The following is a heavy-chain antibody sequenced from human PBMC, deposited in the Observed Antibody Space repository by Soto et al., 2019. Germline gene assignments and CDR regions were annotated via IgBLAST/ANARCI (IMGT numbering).Heavy chain of an antibody. V-gene: IGHV3-30*18. CDR2: ISYDGSNK. CDR3: ANDEATYGMDV. CDR1: GFTFSSYG. D-gene: IGHD5-12*01. J-gene: IGHJ6*02. Sequence: QVQLVESGGGVVQPGRSLRLSCAASGFTFSSYGMHWVRQAPGKGLEWVAVISYDGSNKYYADSVKGRFTISRDNSKNTLYLQMSSLRAEDTAVYYCANDEATYGMDVWGQGTTVTV.